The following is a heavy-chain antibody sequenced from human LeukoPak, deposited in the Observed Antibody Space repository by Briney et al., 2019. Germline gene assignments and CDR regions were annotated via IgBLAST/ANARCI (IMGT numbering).Heavy chain of an antibody. D-gene: IGHD3-22*01. CDR2: IHNNGDI. J-gene: IGHJ4*02. V-gene: IGHV4-59*01. Sequence: SETLSLTCIVSGDSIRSYYWNWIRQAPGKALEWIGHIHNNGDIAYNFSLKSRVTISMDTSKNQLSLKLSSVTAADTAVYYCGRWGYFDSGNYFVVDYWGQGTVVTVSS. CDR1: GDSIRSYY. CDR3: GRWGYFDSGNYFVVDY.